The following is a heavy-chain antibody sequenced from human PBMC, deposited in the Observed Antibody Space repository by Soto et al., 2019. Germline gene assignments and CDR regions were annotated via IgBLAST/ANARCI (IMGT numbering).Heavy chain of an antibody. CDR3: ARMSSSSGLFGFDY. Sequence: KTSETLSLTCTVSGGSISSGGYYWSWIRQHPGKGLEWIGYIYYSGSTYYNPSLKSRVTISVDTSKNQFSLKLSSVTAADTAVYYCARMSSSSGLFGFDYWGQGTLVTVSS. CDR2: IYYSGST. D-gene: IGHD6-6*01. J-gene: IGHJ4*02. V-gene: IGHV4-31*03. CDR1: GGSISSGGYY.